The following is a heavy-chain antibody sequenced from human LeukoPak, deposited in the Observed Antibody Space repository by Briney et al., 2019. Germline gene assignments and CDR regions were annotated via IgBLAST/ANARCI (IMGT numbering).Heavy chain of an antibody. CDR1: GGSFRGYY. D-gene: IGHD3-10*01. CDR3: ARDGAVGRPIDP. J-gene: IGHJ5*02. Sequence: LSLTCAVYGGSFRGYYWSWIRQPPAKELEWVAVIWSDGSQKYYAESLKGRFTISRDDSKNTLYLQMNSLSVEDTAVYYCARDGAVGRPIDPWGQGTLVTVSS. V-gene: IGHV3-33*08. CDR2: IWSDGSQK.